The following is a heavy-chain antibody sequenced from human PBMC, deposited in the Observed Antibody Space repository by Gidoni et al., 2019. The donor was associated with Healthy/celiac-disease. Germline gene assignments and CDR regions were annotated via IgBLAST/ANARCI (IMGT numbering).Heavy chain of an antibody. CDR1: GYTFTSYH. CDR3: ARGDYDSSGYSPPEVVY. CDR2: INPSGGST. J-gene: IGHJ4*02. V-gene: IGHV1-46*03. D-gene: IGHD3-22*01. Sequence: QVQLVHSGADVKKPGASVKVSCKASGYTFTSYHMHWVRQAPGQGLEWMGIINPSGGSTSYAQKFQGRVTMTRDTSTSTVYMELSSLRSEDTAVYYCARGDYDSSGYSPPEVVYWGQGTLVTVSS.